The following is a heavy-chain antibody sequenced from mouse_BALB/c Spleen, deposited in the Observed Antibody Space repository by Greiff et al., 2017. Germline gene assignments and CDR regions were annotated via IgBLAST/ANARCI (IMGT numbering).Heavy chain of an antibody. CDR1: GSSFTSYW. J-gene: IGHJ4*01. D-gene: IGHD2-3*01. CDR2: IHPSDSET. CDR3: ARSGDGYRHYYAMDY. V-gene: IGHV1-74*01. Sequence: QVQLQQPGAELVRPGASVKLSCTASGSSFTSYWMHWVKQRPGQGLEWIGIIHPSDSETRLNQKFKDKTTLTVDKSSSTAYMQLSSPTSEDSAVYYCARSGDGYRHYYAMDYWGQGTSVTVSS.